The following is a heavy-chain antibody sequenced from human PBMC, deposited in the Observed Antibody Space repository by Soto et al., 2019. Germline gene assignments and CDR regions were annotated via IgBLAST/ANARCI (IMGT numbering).Heavy chain of an antibody. V-gene: IGHV3-15*07. CDR2: IESKTDGGTT. J-gene: IGHJ5*02. D-gene: IGHD3-22*01. Sequence: EVQLEESGGGLVKPGGSLRLSCAASGFTFSNAWMNWVRQAPGKGLEWVGRIESKTDGGTTDYAAPVKGRFTISRDDSKNTLYLQMNSLKTEDTAVYYCTTDHGTMIVVASYNWFDPWGQGTLVTVS. CDR3: TTDHGTMIVVASYNWFDP. CDR1: GFTFSNAW.